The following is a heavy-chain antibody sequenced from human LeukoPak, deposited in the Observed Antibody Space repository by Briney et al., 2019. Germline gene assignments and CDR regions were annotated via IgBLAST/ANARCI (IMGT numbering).Heavy chain of an antibody. CDR3: TRHGYNYAWDY. CDR1: GFTFSGSA. V-gene: IGHV3-73*01. D-gene: IGHD5-24*01. CDR2: IRSKANSYAT. J-gene: IGHJ4*02. Sequence: GGSLRLSCAASGFTFSGSAMHWLRQASGKGLEWVGRIRSKANSYATAYAASVKGRFTISRDDSKNTANLQMNSLKTEDTAVYYCTRHGYNYAWDYWGQGTLVTVSS.